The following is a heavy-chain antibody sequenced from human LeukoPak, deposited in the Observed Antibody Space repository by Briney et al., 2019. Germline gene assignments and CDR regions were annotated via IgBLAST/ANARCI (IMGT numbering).Heavy chain of an antibody. CDR1: GFTFSSYG. CDR2: IWYDGSNK. J-gene: IGHJ5*02. Sequence: PGGSLRLSCAASGFTFSSYGMHWVRQAPGKGLEWVAVIWYDGSNKYYADSVKGRFTISRDNSKNTLYLQMNSLRAEDTAVYYCARGGHDYGDYGNWFDPWGQGTLVTVSS. CDR3: ARGGHDYGDYGNWFDP. V-gene: IGHV3-33*01. D-gene: IGHD4-17*01.